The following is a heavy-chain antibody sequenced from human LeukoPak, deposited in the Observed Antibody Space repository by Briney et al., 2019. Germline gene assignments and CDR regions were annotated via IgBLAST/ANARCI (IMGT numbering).Heavy chain of an antibody. CDR3: ARHIGLTTRYFDS. J-gene: IGHJ4*02. D-gene: IGHD4/OR15-4a*01. CDR2: IYPGDSDT. CDR1: GSIFTSYW. Sequence: GASLQISCQGSGSIFTSYWIGWVRQLPGKGLEWMGMIYPGDSDTRYSPSFQGHVTISADTSITTAYLQWSGLKASDTAMYYCARHIGLTTRYFDSWGQGTLVTVSS. V-gene: IGHV5-51*01.